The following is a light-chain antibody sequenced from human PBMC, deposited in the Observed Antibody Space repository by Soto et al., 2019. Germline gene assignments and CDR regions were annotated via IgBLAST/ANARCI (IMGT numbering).Light chain of an antibody. CDR1: SSYIGPYNH. V-gene: IGLV2-11*01. CDR2: AVS. CDR3: ASYAGNYIYV. Sequence: QSALTQPRSVSGSPGPSVTISCTRTSSYIGPYNHVAWYQQLPGKAPKLIIFAVSKRPSGVPDRFSGSKSGNTASLTISGLQAEDEADYYCASYAGNYIYVFATGTKLTVL. J-gene: IGLJ1*01.